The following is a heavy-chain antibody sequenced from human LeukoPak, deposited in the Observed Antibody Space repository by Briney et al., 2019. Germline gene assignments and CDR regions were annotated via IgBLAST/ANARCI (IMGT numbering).Heavy chain of an antibody. J-gene: IGHJ3*01. D-gene: IGHD3-22*01. Sequence: SETLSLTCTVAGASVNSDSYFWTWVRQPPGKGLEWIGNVFYSGRTKYKPSLKTRVTMSLDKSKNQFFLNLNSVTAADTARYFCVREAATSYYDSAGYYRQTEVFDVWGRRTMVTVSS. CDR3: VREAATSYYDSAGYYRQTEVFDV. CDR2: VFYSGRT. V-gene: IGHV4-61*01. CDR1: GASVNSDSYF.